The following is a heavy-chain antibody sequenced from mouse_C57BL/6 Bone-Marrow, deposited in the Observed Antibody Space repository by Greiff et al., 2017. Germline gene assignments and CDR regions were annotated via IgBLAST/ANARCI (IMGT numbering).Heavy chain of an antibody. J-gene: IGHJ2*01. CDR1: GYTFTSYW. CDR3: AREVRWLLRYFDY. V-gene: IGHV1-50*01. CDR2: IDPSDSYT. D-gene: IGHD2-3*01. Sequence: VQLQQSGAELVKPGASVKLSCKASGYTFTSYWMQWVKQRPGQGLEWIGEIDPSDSYTNYNQKFKGKATLTVDTSSSTAYMQRSSLTSEDSAVYYCAREVRWLLRYFDYWGQGTTLTVSS.